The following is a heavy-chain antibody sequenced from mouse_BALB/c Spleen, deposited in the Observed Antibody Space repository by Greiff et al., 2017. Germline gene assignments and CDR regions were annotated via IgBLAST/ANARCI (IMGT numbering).Heavy chain of an antibody. D-gene: IGHD2-4*01. CDR1: GYSFTGYY. Sequence: EVQLQQSGPELVKPGASVKISCKASGYSFTGYYMHWVKQSHVKSLEWIGRINPYNGATSYNQNFKDKASLTVDKSSSTAYMELHSLTSEDSAVYYCARDGDYGSGGNAMDYWGQGTSVTVSS. V-gene: IGHV1-31*01. CDR3: ARDGDYGSGGNAMDY. CDR2: INPYNGAT. J-gene: IGHJ4*01.